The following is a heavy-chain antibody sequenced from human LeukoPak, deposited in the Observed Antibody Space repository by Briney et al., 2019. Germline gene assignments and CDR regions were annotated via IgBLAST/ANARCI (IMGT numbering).Heavy chain of an antibody. J-gene: IGHJ3*01. Sequence: GGSQRLSCAASGFTFSDHFMTWLRQAPGKGLEWISYISGSGATYYADSVKGRFTISRDNAQNSLWLQMNSLRVEDTAVYYCARDPMYNGGNSGAFDFWGQGTLVTVSS. CDR1: GFTFSDHF. CDR2: ISGSGAT. V-gene: IGHV3-69-1*02. D-gene: IGHD4-23*01. CDR3: ARDPMYNGGNSGAFDF.